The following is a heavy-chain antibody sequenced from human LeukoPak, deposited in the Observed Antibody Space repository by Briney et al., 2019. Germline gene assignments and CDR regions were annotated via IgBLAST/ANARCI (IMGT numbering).Heavy chain of an antibody. CDR1: GFVFSSYG. J-gene: IGHJ4*02. V-gene: IGHV3-30*03. CDR2: ISFDGNSK. D-gene: IGHD3-22*01. CDR3: ARDHMWSIVAFQYDSSGYYPDY. Sequence: GGSLRLSCAASGFVFSSYGMHWVRQSPGKGLQWVAVISFDGNSKYYGDSVKDRFTISRDNSKNTVYLQMNSLRAEDTAVYYCARDHMWSIVAFQYDSSGYYPDYWGQGTLVTVSS.